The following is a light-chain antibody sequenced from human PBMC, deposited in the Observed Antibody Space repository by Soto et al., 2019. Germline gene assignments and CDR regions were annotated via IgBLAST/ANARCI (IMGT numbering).Light chain of an antibody. J-gene: IGLJ3*02. CDR1: SSDLGNHNF. CDR2: EVS. CDR3: SSYAGGDTPVL. V-gene: IGLV2-8*01. Sequence: QSALTQPPSASGSPGQSVSISCTGSSSDLGNHNFVSWYQQYPGKAPKLMIFEVSKRPSGVPDRFSASKSGNTASLTVSGLQAEDEADYYCSSYAGGDTPVLFGGGTKLTVL.